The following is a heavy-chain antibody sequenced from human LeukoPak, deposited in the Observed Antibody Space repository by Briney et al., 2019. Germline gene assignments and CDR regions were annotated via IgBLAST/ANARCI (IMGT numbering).Heavy chain of an antibody. D-gene: IGHD3-10*01. CDR3: ARGAMGESGFDY. Sequence: SETLSLTCTVSGGSISSYYWSWIRQPPRKGLEWIGYIYYSGSTNYNPSLKSRVTISVDTSKNQFSLNLRSVTAADTALYYCARGAMGESGFDYWGQGTLVTVSS. CDR1: GGSISSYY. CDR2: IYYSGST. J-gene: IGHJ4*02. V-gene: IGHV4-59*12.